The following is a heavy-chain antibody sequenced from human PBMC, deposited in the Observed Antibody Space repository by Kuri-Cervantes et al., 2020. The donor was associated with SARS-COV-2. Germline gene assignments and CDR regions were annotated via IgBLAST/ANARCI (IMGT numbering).Heavy chain of an antibody. CDR3: ARYRYYDFLSGFLDAFDI. V-gene: IGHV1-2*02. CDR1: GYTFTNYY. CDR2: INPNSGGT. D-gene: IGHD3-3*01. Sequence: ASVKVSCKASGYTFTNYYVHWVRQAPGQGLEWMGWINPNSGGTNYAQKFQGRVTMTRDTSISTIYMELSSLRSEDTAVYYCARYRYYDFLSGFLDAFDIWGQGTMVTVSS. J-gene: IGHJ3*02.